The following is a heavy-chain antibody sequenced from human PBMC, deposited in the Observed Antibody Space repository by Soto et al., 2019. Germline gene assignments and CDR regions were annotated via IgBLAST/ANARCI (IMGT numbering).Heavy chain of an antibody. CDR3: ARVYDSSGYYPDAFDI. V-gene: IGHV1-18*01. CDR1: GYTFTSYG. D-gene: IGHD3-22*01. Sequence: QVQLVQSGAEVKKPGASVKVSCKASGYTFTSYGISWVRQAPGQGLEWMGWISAYNGNTNYAQKLQGRVTMTTDTXTXXAYMELRSLRSDDTAVYYCARVYDSSGYYPDAFDIWGQGTMVTVSS. CDR2: ISAYNGNT. J-gene: IGHJ3*02.